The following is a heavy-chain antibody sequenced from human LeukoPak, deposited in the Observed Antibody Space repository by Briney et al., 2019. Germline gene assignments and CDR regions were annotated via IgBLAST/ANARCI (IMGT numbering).Heavy chain of an antibody. D-gene: IGHD3-9*01. J-gene: IGHJ6*03. CDR2: ISWNRGSI. CDR3: AKRGYFDWSYQAYYYYYTDV. CDR1: GFTFADYA. V-gene: IGHV3-9*01. Sequence: GRSLRLSCAASGFTFADYARHWGRQARGKEVAWVSGISWNRGSIGYADSVKGRFTISRDNAKNSLYLQMNSLRAEDTALYYCAKRGYFDWSYQAYYYYYTDVWGKGTTVTVSS.